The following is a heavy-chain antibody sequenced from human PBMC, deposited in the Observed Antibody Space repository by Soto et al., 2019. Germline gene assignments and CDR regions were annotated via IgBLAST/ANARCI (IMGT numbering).Heavy chain of an antibody. J-gene: IGHJ6*02. CDR1: GGTFSSYA. Sequence: ASVKVSCKASGGTFSSYAISWVRQDPGQGLEWMGGIIPIFGTANYAQKFQGRVTITADESTSTAYMELSSLRSEDTAVYYCARAYDSSGYFHYYYYGMDVWGQGTTVTVSS. D-gene: IGHD3-22*01. CDR2: IIPIFGTA. V-gene: IGHV1-69*13. CDR3: ARAYDSSGYFHYYYYGMDV.